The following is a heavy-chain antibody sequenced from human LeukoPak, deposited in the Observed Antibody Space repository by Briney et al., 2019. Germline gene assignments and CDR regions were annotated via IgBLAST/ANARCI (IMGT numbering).Heavy chain of an antibody. Sequence: ASVKVSCKASGYTFTGYYMHWVRQAPGQGLEWMGWINPNSGGTNYAQKFQGRVTMTRDTSISTAYMELSRLRSDDTAMYYCARHIPRMTAMVYFDYWGQGTLVTVSS. CDR2: INPNSGGT. CDR1: GYTFTGYY. D-gene: IGHD5-18*01. J-gene: IGHJ4*02. CDR3: ARHIPRMTAMVYFDY. V-gene: IGHV1-2*02.